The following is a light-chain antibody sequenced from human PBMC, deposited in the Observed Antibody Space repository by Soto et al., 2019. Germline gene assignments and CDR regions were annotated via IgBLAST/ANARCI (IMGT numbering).Light chain of an antibody. J-gene: IGKJ4*01. CDR3: QQTTSYQST. Sequence: AIQLTQSPSSLSASVGDRVTITCRSSQDISSSLAWYQQKAGKAPKLLIYGASILQSGVPSGFSGSGFGTDFTLTISSLRAEDFEIYFWQQTTSYQSTFGGGAKVNI. CDR2: GAS. V-gene: IGKV1-13*02. CDR1: QDISSS.